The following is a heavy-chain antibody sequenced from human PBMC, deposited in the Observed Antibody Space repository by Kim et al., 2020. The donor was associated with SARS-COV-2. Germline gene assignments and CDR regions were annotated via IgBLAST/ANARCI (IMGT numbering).Heavy chain of an antibody. J-gene: IGHJ5*02. CDR2: IYYSGST. D-gene: IGHD5-18*01. V-gene: IGHV4-39*01. CDR3: ARRVSAAGQWIQLWLTWFDP. Sequence: SETLSLTCTVSGGSISSSSYYWGWIRQPPGKGLEWIGSIYYSGSTYYNPSLKSRVTISVDTSKNQFSLKLSSVTAADTAVYYCARRVSAAGQWIQLWLTWFDPWGQGTLVTVSS. CDR1: GGSISSSSYY.